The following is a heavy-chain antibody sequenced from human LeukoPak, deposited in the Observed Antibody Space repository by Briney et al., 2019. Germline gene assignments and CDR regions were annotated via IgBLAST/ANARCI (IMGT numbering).Heavy chain of an antibody. J-gene: IGHJ4*02. Sequence: GGSLRLSCAASGFTFSSYWMHWVRQAPGKGPVWVSRINSDGSSTSYADSVKGRFTISRDNAKNTLYLQMNSLRAEDTAVYYCARGSSSWYLDYWGQGTLVTVSS. CDR3: ARGSSSWYLDY. CDR2: INSDGSST. V-gene: IGHV3-74*01. CDR1: GFTFSSYW. D-gene: IGHD6-13*01.